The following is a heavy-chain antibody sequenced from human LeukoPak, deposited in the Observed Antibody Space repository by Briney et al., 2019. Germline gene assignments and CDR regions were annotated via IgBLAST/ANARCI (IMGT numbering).Heavy chain of an antibody. CDR3: ARGSVYGDGKFDY. CDR2: IYSGGST. V-gene: IGHV3-53*01. J-gene: IGHJ4*02. D-gene: IGHD4-17*01. Sequence: GGSLRLSCAASGFTFSSYSMNWVRQAPGKGLEWVSVIYSGGSTYYADSVKGRFTISRDNSKNTLYLQMNSLRAEDTAVYYCARGSVYGDGKFDYWGQGTLVTVSS. CDR1: GFTFSSYS.